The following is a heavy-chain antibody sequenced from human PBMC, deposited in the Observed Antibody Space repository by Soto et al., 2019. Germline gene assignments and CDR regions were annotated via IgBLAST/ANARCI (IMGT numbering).Heavy chain of an antibody. CDR3: ARDPGGDYGLDY. V-gene: IGHV3-33*01. D-gene: IGHD4-17*01. CDR2: IWYDGRNK. CDR1: GFTFSSYG. J-gene: IGHJ4*02. Sequence: QVQLVESGGGVVQPGRSLRLSCAASGFTFSSYGMHWVRQAPGKGLEWVVLIWYDGRNKYYADSVKGRFTISRDNSKNTLYLQMNSLRAEDTAVYYCARDPGGDYGLDYWGQGTLVTVSS.